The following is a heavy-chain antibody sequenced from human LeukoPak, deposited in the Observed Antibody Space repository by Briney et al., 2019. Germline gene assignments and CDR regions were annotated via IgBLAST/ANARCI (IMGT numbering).Heavy chain of an antibody. V-gene: IGHV3-11*01. CDR3: ARDQFGITGTTGWFDP. CDR2: ISSSGSTI. Sequence: GGSLRLSCAASGFTFSDYYMSWIRQAPGKGLEWGSYISSSGSTIYYADSVKGRFTISRDNAKNSLYLQMNSLRAEDTAVYYCARDQFGITGTTGWFDPWGQGTLVTVSS. J-gene: IGHJ5*02. D-gene: IGHD1-7*01. CDR1: GFTFSDYY.